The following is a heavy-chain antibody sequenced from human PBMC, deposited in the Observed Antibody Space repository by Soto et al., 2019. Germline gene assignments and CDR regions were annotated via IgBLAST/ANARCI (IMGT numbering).Heavy chain of an antibody. D-gene: IGHD4-4*01. CDR3: AREGKTTVMAFFFDS. CDR1: GNSFTSLS. Sequence: ASVKVSCKASGNSFTSLSMHCVRQAPGQGLEWMGIIDPSGGSTTYAEKFQGRVTMTSDTSTSTVSMQLSSLRSEDTAIYYCAREGKTTVMAFFFDSWGQGTQVTVSS. J-gene: IGHJ4*02. CDR2: IDPSGGST. V-gene: IGHV1-46*01.